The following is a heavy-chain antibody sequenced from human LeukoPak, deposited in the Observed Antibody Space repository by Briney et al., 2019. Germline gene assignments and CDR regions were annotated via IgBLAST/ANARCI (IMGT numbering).Heavy chain of an antibody. J-gene: IGHJ4*02. D-gene: IGHD3-9*01. V-gene: IGHV3-21*01. CDR3: AREGSDILTGVFVDY. CDR1: RFTFSGYS. Sequence: PGGSLRLSCAASRFTFSGYSMNWVRQAPGKGLEWVSSISSSSTYIYYADSVKSQFTISRDNAQNSLYLQMNSLRAEDTAVYYCAREGSDILTGVFVDYWGQGTLVTVSS. CDR2: ISSSSTYI.